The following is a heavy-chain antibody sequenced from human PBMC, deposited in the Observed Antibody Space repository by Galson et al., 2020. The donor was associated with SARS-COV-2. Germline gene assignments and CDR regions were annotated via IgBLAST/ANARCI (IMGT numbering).Heavy chain of an antibody. CDR3: ARINGGRGLLGVDY. V-gene: IGHV2-70*11. J-gene: IGHJ4*02. CDR1: GFPLSTSGTC. CDR2: LDRVDDK. Sequence: GPPLVKPTQPLTLTCTFSGFPLSTSGTCVSWIRQPPGKALEWLARLDRVDDKYYSPSLKTRLTISKDTSKNQVVLTMTNMDPVDTATYYCARINGGRGLLGVDYGGQGTLVSVSS. D-gene: IGHD4-17*01.